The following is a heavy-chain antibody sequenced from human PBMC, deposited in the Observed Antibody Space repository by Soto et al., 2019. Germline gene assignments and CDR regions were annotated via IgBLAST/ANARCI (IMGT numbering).Heavy chain of an antibody. J-gene: IGHJ2*01. V-gene: IGHV4-39*01. CDR3: ATRLRWQYWYFDL. Sequence: QLQLQESGPGLVKPSETLSLTCTVSGGSISSSSYYWGWIRQPPGKGLEWIGSIYYSGSTYYNPSLKSRVTISVDTSKNQFSLKLSSVTAADTAVYYCATRLRWQYWYFDLWGRGTLVTVSS. D-gene: IGHD4-17*01. CDR2: IYYSGST. CDR1: GGSISSSSYY.